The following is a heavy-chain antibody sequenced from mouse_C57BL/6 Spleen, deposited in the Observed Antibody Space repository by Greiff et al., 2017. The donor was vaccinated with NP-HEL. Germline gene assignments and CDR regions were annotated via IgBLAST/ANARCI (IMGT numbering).Heavy chain of an antibody. CDR1: GYAFSSSW. CDR3: ARDYYGSSTRAMDY. V-gene: IGHV1-82*01. J-gene: IGHJ4*01. Sequence: QVQLQQSGPELVKPGASVKISCKASGYAFSSSWMNWVKQRPGKGLEWIGRIYPGDGDTNYNGKFKGKATLTADKSSSTAYMQLSSLTSEDSAVYFCARDYYGSSTRAMDYWGQGTSVTVSS. CDR2: IYPGDGDT. D-gene: IGHD1-1*01.